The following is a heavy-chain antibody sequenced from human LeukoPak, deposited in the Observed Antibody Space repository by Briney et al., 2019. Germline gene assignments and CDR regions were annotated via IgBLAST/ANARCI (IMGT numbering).Heavy chain of an antibody. V-gene: IGHV3-48*03. Sequence: GGSLRLSCAASGISFSSYEMNWVRQAPGKGLEWISCISSSGTTMYYAYSVKGRFTISRDNAKNSLYLQMNSLRAEDTAVYYCARGFRDTAMFLDYWGQGTLVSVSS. CDR3: ARGFRDTAMFLDY. CDR2: ISSSGTTM. D-gene: IGHD5-18*01. J-gene: IGHJ4*02. CDR1: GISFSSYE.